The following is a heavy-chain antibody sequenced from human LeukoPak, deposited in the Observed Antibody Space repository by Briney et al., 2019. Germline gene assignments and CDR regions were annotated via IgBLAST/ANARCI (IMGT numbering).Heavy chain of an antibody. Sequence: ASVKVSCKASGGTFSSYAISWVRQAPGQGLEWMGGIIPIFGTANYAQKFQGRVTITADESTSTAYMELSSLRSKDTAVYYCARAGDYYGSGYFDLWGRGTLVTVSS. J-gene: IGHJ2*01. V-gene: IGHV1-69*13. CDR1: GGTFSSYA. CDR2: IIPIFGTA. D-gene: IGHD3-10*01. CDR3: ARAGDYYGSGYFDL.